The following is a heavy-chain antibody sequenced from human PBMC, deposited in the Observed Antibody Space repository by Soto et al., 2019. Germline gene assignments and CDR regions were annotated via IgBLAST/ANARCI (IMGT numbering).Heavy chain of an antibody. V-gene: IGHV3-48*01. CDR3: ARGRRPFDF. CDR2: ISSSSSTI. CDR1: GFTFSSYS. Sequence: EVQLVESGGGLVQPGGSLRLSCAASGFTFSSYSMNWVRQAPGKVLAWVSYISSSSSTIYYADSVKGRFTITRDNPKNSLYLQINCLRAEDTAMYYCARGRRPFDFWGQGTLVTVSP. J-gene: IGHJ4*02.